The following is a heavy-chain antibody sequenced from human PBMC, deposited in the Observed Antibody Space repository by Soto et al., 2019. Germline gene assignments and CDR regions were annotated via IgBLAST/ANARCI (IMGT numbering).Heavy chain of an antibody. CDR3: ARSSGWYVWFDP. Sequence: QVQLVQSGAEEKKPGASVKVSCKASGYTFTSYAMHWVRQAPGQRLEWMGWINAGNGNTKYSQRFQGRVTITRDTSASTAYMELSSLRSDDTAVYYCARSSGWYVWFDPWGQGTLVTVSS. J-gene: IGHJ5*02. V-gene: IGHV1-3*05. D-gene: IGHD6-13*01. CDR2: INAGNGNT. CDR1: GYTFTSYA.